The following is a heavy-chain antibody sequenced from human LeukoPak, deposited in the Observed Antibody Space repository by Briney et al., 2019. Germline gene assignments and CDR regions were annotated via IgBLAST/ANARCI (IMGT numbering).Heavy chain of an antibody. CDR1: GFTFSNYG. CDR3: ARERSSGGYPYYFDY. J-gene: IGHJ4*02. CDR2: IWSDGRTQ. D-gene: IGHD3-22*01. V-gene: IGHV3-33*01. Sequence: GGSLRLSCAASGFTFSNYGMHWVRQAPGKGLEWVALIWSDGRTQDYADSVKGRFTISRDNSKNTLYLQMNSLRAEDTAVYYCARERSSGGYPYYFDYWGQGTLVTVSS.